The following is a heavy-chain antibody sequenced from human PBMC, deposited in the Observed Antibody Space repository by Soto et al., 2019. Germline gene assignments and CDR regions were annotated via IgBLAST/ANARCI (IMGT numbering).Heavy chain of an antibody. CDR2: IYVTGAV. V-gene: IGHV4-31*03. D-gene: IGHD2-21*01. J-gene: IGHJ5*02. CDR3: ARLRIATNNYKCFDP. Sequence: PSETLSLSCRVSGAALNSGNYSWSWIRQVPGKGLEWIGHIYVTGAVDYNPSLRDRITISQDTSERQFSLNLRLVTAADTAVYFCARLRIATNNYKCFDPWGQGTLVTVSS. CDR1: GAALNSGNYS.